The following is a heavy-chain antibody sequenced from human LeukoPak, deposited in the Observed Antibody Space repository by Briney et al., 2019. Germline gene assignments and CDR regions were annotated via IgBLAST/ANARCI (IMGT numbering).Heavy chain of an antibody. CDR1: GGTFSSYA. D-gene: IGHD6-19*01. J-gene: IGHJ5*02. CDR2: IIPIFGTA. V-gene: IGHV1-69*13. CDR3: ARGSSGGTSNWFDP. Sequence: ASVKVSCKASGGTFSSYAISWVRQAPGQGLEWMGGIIPIFGTANYAQKFQGRVTITADESTSTAYMELSSLRSEDTAVYYCARGSSGGTSNWFDPWGQGTLVTVSS.